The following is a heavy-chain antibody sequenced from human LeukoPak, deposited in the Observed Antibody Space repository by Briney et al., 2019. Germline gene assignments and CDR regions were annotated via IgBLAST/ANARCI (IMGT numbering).Heavy chain of an antibody. Sequence: LGESLKISCKASGYIFTSQVSGKVLEWMGIVYPGDSDGRYNPSFQGQFTISADKSISTAYLQWNSLKASDTAMYYCARQEYCSGASCYTWFDPWGQGTLVTVSS. J-gene: IGHJ5*02. CDR1: GYIFTS. CDR2: VYPGDSDG. CDR3: ARQEYCSGASCYTWFDP. V-gene: IGHV5-51*01. D-gene: IGHD2-15*01.